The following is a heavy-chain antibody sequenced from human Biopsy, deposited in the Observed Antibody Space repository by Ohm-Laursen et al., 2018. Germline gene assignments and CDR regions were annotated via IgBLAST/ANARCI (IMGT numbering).Heavy chain of an antibody. CDR1: GFTLSSYS. J-gene: IGHJ6*02. D-gene: IGHD3-10*01. V-gene: IGHV3-21*01. CDR2: ISSSSDNI. CDR3: ARSRGSSGIATIYYYGMDV. Sequence: SSRLSCAAPGFTLSSYSMNWVRQTPGKGLEWVSTISSSSDNIYYVDSVKGRFTISRDNAKNSLYLQMNSLRAEDTAVYYCARSRGSSGIATIYYYGMDVWGQGTTVTVSS.